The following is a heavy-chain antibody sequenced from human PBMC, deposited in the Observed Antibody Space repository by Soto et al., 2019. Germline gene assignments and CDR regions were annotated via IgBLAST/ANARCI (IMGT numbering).Heavy chain of an antibody. CDR1: GYNFANYG. CDR3: ARDAAYNDFWVGVMELYSYNMDV. V-gene: IGHV1-18*01. J-gene: IGHJ6*02. CDR2: ISAHNGDT. D-gene: IGHD3-3*01. Sequence: QVQLVQSEAEVKKPGASLKVSCRASGYNFANYGISWVRQAPGQGLEWMGWISAHNGDTKYAQKVQGRASMTADTSTRTAYIGMWSLRSDDTAVYYCARDAAYNDFWVGVMELYSYNMDVWGQGTTVTV.